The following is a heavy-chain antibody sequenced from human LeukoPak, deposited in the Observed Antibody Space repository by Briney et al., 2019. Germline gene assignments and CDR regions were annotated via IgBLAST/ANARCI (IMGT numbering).Heavy chain of an antibody. Sequence: SVKVSCKASGYTFTGYYMHWVRQAPGQGLEWMGWINPNSGGTNYAQKFQGWVTMTRDTSISTAYMELSRLRSDDTAVYYCARDPSDSGADAFDIWGQGTMVTVSS. CDR1: GYTFTGYY. V-gene: IGHV1-2*04. D-gene: IGHD1-26*01. J-gene: IGHJ3*02. CDR3: ARDPSDSGADAFDI. CDR2: INPNSGGT.